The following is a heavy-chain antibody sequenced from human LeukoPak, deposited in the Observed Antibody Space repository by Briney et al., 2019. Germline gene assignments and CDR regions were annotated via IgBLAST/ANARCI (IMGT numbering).Heavy chain of an antibody. CDR3: ARRPKLPYYYGSGSFDY. J-gene: IGHJ4*02. V-gene: IGHV4-39*01. D-gene: IGHD3-10*01. CDR1: GASISNSFYY. Sequence: SETLSLTCTVSGASISNSFYYWGWIRQPPGTGLEWIGSIYYSGSTYYNPSLKGRVTISVDTSKNQFSLKLSSVTAADTAVYYCARRPKLPYYYGSGSFDYWGQGTLVTVSP. CDR2: IYYSGST.